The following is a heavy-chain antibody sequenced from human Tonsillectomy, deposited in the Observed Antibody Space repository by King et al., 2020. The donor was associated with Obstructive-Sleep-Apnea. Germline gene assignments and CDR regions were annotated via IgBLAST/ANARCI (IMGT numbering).Heavy chain of an antibody. Sequence: VQLQESGPGLVKPSETLSLTCTVSGGSISSYYWSWIRQPPGKGLEWIGYIYYSGSTNYNPSLKSRVTISVDTSKNQFSLKLSSVTAADTAVYYCARVSSSSWYYFDYWGQGTLVTVSS. CDR3: ARVSSSSWYYFDY. D-gene: IGHD6-13*01. CDR2: IYYSGST. J-gene: IGHJ4*02. CDR1: GGSISSYY. V-gene: IGHV4-59*01.